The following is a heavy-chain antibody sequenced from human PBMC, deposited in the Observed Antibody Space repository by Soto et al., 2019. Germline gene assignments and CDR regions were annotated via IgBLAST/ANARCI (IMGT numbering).Heavy chain of an antibody. CDR1: GGSISSGGYS. V-gene: IGHV4-30-2*01. CDR3: ARVPGP. Sequence: QLQLQESGSGLVKPSQTLSLTCAVSGGSISSGGYSWSWIRQPPGKGLEWIGYIYHSGSTYYNPSPXSXXTTPVDRSKNQFSLKLSAVTAADTAVYYCARVPGPWGQGTLVTVSS. CDR2: IYHSGST. J-gene: IGHJ5*02.